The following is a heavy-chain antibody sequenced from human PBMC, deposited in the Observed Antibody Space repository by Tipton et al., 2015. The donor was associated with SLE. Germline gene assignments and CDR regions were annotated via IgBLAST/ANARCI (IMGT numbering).Heavy chain of an antibody. CDR3: ARGGSGWLDPFDI. CDR2: IYYSGST. D-gene: IGHD6-19*01. Sequence: TLSLTCTVSGGSISSHYWSWIRRPPGKGLEWIGYIYYSGSTNYNPSLKSRVTISVDTSKNQFSLKLSSVTAADTAVYYCARGGSGWLDPFDIWGQETMVTVSS. CDR1: GGSISSHY. J-gene: IGHJ3*02. V-gene: IGHV4-59*11.